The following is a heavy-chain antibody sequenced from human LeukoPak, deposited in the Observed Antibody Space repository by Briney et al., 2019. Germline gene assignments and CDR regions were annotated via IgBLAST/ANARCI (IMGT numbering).Heavy chain of an antibody. Sequence: PGGSLRLSCTTSGFAFSNYAMNWVRQAPGKGPEWVSGISGFNTYYADSVKGRFTIFRDNSKNVLYLQMDRLRAEDTAVYYCAKDQGQAVVPRRFDNWGQGTLVTVSS. V-gene: IGHV3-23*01. J-gene: IGHJ4*02. CDR1: GFAFSNYA. CDR2: ISGFNT. CDR3: AKDQGQAVVPRRFDN. D-gene: IGHD2-2*01.